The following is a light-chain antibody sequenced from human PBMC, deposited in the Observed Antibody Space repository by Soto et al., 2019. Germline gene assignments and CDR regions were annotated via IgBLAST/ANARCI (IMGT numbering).Light chain of an antibody. CDR3: QQYNHWPLS. Sequence: TVMTQSPATLSVSPGEIATLSCRASQGLGTNLAWYQQRPGQAPRLLIYAASTRATGVPARFSGSGSETEFTLTITTLQSEDFAVYYCQQYNHWPLSFGVGTKVEIK. J-gene: IGKJ4*01. CDR1: QGLGTN. CDR2: AAS. V-gene: IGKV3-15*01.